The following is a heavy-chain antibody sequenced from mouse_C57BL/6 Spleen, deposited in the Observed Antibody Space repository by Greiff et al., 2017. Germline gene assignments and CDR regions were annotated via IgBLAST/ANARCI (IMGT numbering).Heavy chain of an antibody. CDR2: ISGGGGNT. CDR1: GFTFSSYT. CDR3: ARQRDYGSSFDY. Sequence: EVKLMESGGGLVKPGGSLKLSCAASGFTFSSYTMSWVRQTPETRLEWVATISGGGGNTYYPDRVKGRFTISRDNAKNTLYLQMSSLRSEATALYYCARQRDYGSSFDYWGQGTTRTVSS. V-gene: IGHV5-9*01. D-gene: IGHD1-1*01. J-gene: IGHJ2*01.